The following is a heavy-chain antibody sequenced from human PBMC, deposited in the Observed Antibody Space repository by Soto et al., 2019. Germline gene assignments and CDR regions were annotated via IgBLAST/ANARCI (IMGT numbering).Heavy chain of an antibody. CDR1: GCIFSRYA. CDR3: AKGRFGMDV. J-gene: IGHJ6*02. Sequence: GGSLRLSCAASGCIFSRYAMTWVRQAPGKGLEWVSAIRDSGGSRYYADSVKGRFTISRDNSKNTLYLQMNSLRAGDTAVYYCAKGRFGMDVWGQGTTVTVSS. CDR2: IRDSGGSR. V-gene: IGHV3-23*01.